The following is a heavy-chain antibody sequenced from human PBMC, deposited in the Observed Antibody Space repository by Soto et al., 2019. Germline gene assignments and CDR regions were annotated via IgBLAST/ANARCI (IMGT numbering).Heavy chain of an antibody. CDR1: GGSFSGYY. Sequence: SETLSLTCAVYGGSFSGYYCSWIRQPPGKGLEWIGEINHSGSTNYNPSLKSRVTISVDTSKNQFSLKLSSVTAADTAVYYCARGLKAPLAAAGRSTWWPNYYYYGMDVWGQGTTVTVSS. CDR3: ARGLKAPLAAAGRSTWWPNYYYYGMDV. CDR2: INHSGST. D-gene: IGHD6-13*01. V-gene: IGHV4-34*01. J-gene: IGHJ6*02.